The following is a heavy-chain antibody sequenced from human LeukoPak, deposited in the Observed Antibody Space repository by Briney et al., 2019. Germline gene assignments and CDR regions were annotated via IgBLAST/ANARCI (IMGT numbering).Heavy chain of an antibody. CDR2: IKQDGSEK. CDR1: GFTFSSFW. J-gene: IGHJ4*02. D-gene: IGHD1-26*01. V-gene: IGHV3-7*01. CDR3: ARRIVGPSRGLDY. Sequence: QAGGSLRLSCAASGFTFSSFWMRWVRQAPGKGLELVANIKQDGSEKYYVDSVQGRFTISRDNAKNSLYLQMNRLRVEDTAVYYCARRIVGPSRGLDYWGQGTPVTVSS.